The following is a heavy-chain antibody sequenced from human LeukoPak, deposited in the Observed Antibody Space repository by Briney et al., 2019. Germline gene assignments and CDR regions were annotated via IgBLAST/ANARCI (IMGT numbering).Heavy chain of an antibody. J-gene: IGHJ3*02. V-gene: IGHV1-69*05. CDR3: ARGLNSSGYYYWSYEGAFDI. Sequence: GASVKVSCKASGGTFSSYAISWVRQAPGQGLEWMGGIIPIFGTANYAQKFQGRVTITTDESTSTAYMELSSLRSEDTAVYYCARGLNSSGYYYWSYEGAFDIWGQGTMVTVSS. D-gene: IGHD3-22*01. CDR1: GGTFSSYA. CDR2: IIPIFGTA.